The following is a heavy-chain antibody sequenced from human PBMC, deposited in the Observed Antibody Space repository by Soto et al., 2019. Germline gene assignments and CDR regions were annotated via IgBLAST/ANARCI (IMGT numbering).Heavy chain of an antibody. CDR2: IYWDGEE. J-gene: IGHJ4*02. V-gene: IGHV2-5*02. Sequence: QVTLKESGPPLVKPTQSLTLTCTFSGFSLTTSGVGVGWVRQPPGQALEWLALIYWDGEEQYTPSLKSRLTITRDTSKNQVALTVTDMDPVDTATYFCIRRYSHSAYVDYWGQGILVTFSS. D-gene: IGHD2-2*02. CDR1: GFSLTTSGVG. CDR3: IRRYSHSAYVDY.